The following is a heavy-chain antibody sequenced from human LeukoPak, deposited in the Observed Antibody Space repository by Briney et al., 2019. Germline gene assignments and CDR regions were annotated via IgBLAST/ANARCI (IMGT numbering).Heavy chain of an antibody. CDR3: ARDGGDGYNRGMDDAFDI. CDR2: IKQDGSKK. J-gene: IGHJ3*02. Sequence: PGGSLRLSCVASGFPFSSYWMTWVRQAPGKGLEWVANIKQDGSKKSYVDSVKGRFTISRDNAKNSLYLQMNSLRAEDTAVYYCARDGGDGYNRGMDDAFDIWGQGTMVTVSS. D-gene: IGHD5-24*01. CDR1: GFPFSSYW. V-gene: IGHV3-7*01.